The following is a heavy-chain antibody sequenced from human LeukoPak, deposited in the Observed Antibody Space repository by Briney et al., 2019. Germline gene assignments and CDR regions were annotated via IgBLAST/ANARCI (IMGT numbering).Heavy chain of an antibody. CDR3: ARDPGYSSSSDYYDSSGLFDY. D-gene: IGHD3-22*01. J-gene: IGHJ4*02. Sequence: SQTLSLICAISGDSVSSNSAAWNWIRQSPSRGLEWLGRTYYRSKWYNDYAVSVKSRITINPDTSKNQFSLQLNSVTPEDTAVYYCARDPGYSSSSDYYDSSGLFDYWGQGTLVTVSS. CDR2: TYYRSKWYN. V-gene: IGHV6-1*01. CDR1: GDSVSSNSAA.